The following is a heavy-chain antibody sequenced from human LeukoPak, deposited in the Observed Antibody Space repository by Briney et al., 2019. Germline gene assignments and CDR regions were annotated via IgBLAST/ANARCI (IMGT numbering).Heavy chain of an antibody. V-gene: IGHV3-48*03. D-gene: IGHD6-19*01. J-gene: IGHJ4*02. Sequence: QAGGSLRLSCAASGFTFSSYEMNWVRQAPGKGLEWVSYISSSGSTIYYADSVKGRFTISRDNSKNTLYLQMNSLRAEDTAVYYCARRYGSGWYDYWGQGTLVTVSS. CDR1: GFTFSSYE. CDR3: ARRYGSGWYDY. CDR2: ISSSGSTI.